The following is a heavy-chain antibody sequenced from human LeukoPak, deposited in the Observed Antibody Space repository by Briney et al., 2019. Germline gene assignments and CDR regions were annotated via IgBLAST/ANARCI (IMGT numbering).Heavy chain of an antibody. Sequence: GASVKVSCKASGYTFTSYGISWVRQAPGQGLEWMGWISAYNGNTNYAQKLQGRVTMTTDTSTSTAYMELSSLRSEDTAVYYCARSSGRSPNREYMDVWGKGTTVTVSS. CDR3: ARSSGRSPNREYMDV. CDR1: GYTFTSYG. CDR2: ISAYNGNT. V-gene: IGHV1-18*01. D-gene: IGHD1-14*01. J-gene: IGHJ6*03.